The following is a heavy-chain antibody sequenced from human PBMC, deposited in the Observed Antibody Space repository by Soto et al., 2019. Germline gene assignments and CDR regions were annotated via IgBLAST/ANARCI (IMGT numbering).Heavy chain of an antibody. J-gene: IGHJ4*02. V-gene: IGHV4-34*01. CDR2: INHSGST. CDR3: ARGFTMIVRAFGAWDY. CDR1: GGSFSGYY. D-gene: IGHD3-22*01. Sequence: PSETLSLTCAVYGGSFSGYYWSWIRQPPGKGLEWIGEINHSGSTNYNPSLKSRVTISVDTSKNQFSLKLSSVTAADTAVYYCARGFTMIVRAFGAWDYWGQGTLVTVSS.